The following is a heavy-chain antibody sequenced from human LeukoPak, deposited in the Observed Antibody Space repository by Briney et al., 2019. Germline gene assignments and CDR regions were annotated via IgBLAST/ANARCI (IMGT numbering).Heavy chain of an antibody. V-gene: IGHV3-23*01. Sequence: PGGSLRLSCAASGFTFSSYAMSWVRQAPGKGLEWVSAISGSGGSTYYADSVKGRFTISRDNSKNTLYLQMNSLRAEDTAVYYCARARDTSGWYLDAFGVWGQGTLVTVSS. D-gene: IGHD6-19*01. J-gene: IGHJ3*01. CDR3: ARARDTSGWYLDAFGV. CDR1: GFTFSSYA. CDR2: ISGSGGST.